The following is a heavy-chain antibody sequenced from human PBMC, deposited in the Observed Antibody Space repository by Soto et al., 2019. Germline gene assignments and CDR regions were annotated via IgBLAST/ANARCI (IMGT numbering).Heavy chain of an antibody. CDR2: INAGNGNT. Sequence: ASVKVPCKASGYTFTSYAMHWVRQAPGQRLEWMGWINAGNGNTKYSQKFQGRVTITRDTSASTAYMELSSLRSEDTAVYYCAREDIVVVVAANSTYYYYGMDVWGQGTTVTVSS. V-gene: IGHV1-3*01. D-gene: IGHD2-15*01. CDR3: AREDIVVVVAANSTYYYYGMDV. J-gene: IGHJ6*02. CDR1: GYTFTSYA.